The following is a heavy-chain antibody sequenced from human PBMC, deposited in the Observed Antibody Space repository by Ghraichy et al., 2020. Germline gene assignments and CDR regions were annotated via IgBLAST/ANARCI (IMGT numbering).Heavy chain of an antibody. CDR1: GFTFSNFA. J-gene: IGHJ6*02. CDR2: ISGSGDDT. D-gene: IGHD3-3*01. CDR3: ANDPNVLRFSEWLPPRDSGYYHYGLDV. V-gene: IGHV3-23*01. Sequence: GGSLRLSCAGSGFTFSNFAMDWVRQAPGKGLEWVSAISGSGDDTFYADSVKGRFTISRDNSKNMLYLQMNSLRGDDTAVYYCANDPNVLRFSEWLPPRDSGYYHYGLDVWGQGTTVTVSS.